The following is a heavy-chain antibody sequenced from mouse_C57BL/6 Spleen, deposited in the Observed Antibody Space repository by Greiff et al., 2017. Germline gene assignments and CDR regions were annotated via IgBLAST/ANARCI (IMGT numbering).Heavy chain of an antibody. CDR3: ARGGYDYDGRFAD. V-gene: IGHV1-26*01. J-gene: IGHJ3*01. Sequence: VQLKQSGPELVKPGASVKISCKASGYTFTDYYMNWVKQSHGKSLEWIGDINPNNGGTSYNQKFKGKATLTVDKSSSTAYMELRSLTSEDAAVYYCARGGYDYDGRFADWGKGTLVTVSA. CDR1: GYTFTDYY. D-gene: IGHD2-4*01. CDR2: INPNNGGT.